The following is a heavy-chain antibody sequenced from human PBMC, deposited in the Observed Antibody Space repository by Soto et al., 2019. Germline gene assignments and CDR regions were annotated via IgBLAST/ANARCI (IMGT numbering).Heavy chain of an antibody. J-gene: IGHJ1*01. Sequence: EVQLLESGGGLVQPGGSLRLSCAASGFTFSSYALSWVRQAPGKGLEWVSRISGSGGSTFYADSVKGRFTISRDNSRDMLYLLMNSLRAEDLAVYYCAKDGRMGSWTDTEYFHHWGQGTLVTVSS. D-gene: IGHD6-13*01. V-gene: IGHV3-23*01. CDR2: ISGSGGST. CDR1: GFTFSSYA. CDR3: AKDGRMGSWTDTEYFHH.